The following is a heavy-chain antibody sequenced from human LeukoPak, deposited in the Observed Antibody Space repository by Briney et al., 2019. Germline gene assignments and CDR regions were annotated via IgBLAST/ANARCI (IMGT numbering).Heavy chain of an antibody. V-gene: IGHV3-23*01. Sequence: GGSLRLSCAASGFTFSTYVMNWFRQAPGKGLEWVSAISASGDSTYYADSVKGRFTISRDNSKNTLYFQMNSLRAEDTAVYYCAKEDRGYSGYDIDYWGQGTLVTVSS. CDR3: AKEDRGYSGYDIDY. D-gene: IGHD5-12*01. CDR1: GFTFSTYV. CDR2: ISASGDST. J-gene: IGHJ4*02.